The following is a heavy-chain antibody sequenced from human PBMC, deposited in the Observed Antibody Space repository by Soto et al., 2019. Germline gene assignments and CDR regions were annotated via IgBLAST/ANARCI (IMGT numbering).Heavy chain of an antibody. CDR3: ARGSTPLIYDYIWPYYFDY. V-gene: IGHV1-46*03. CDR2: INPSGGST. D-gene: IGHD3-16*01. J-gene: IGHJ4*02. Sequence: GASVKVSCKASGYTFTSYYMHWVRQAPGQGLEWMGIINPSGGSTSYAQKFQGRVTMTRDTSTSTVYMELSSLRSEDTAVYYCARGSTPLIYDYIWPYYFDYWGQGTLVTVSS. CDR1: GYTFTSYY.